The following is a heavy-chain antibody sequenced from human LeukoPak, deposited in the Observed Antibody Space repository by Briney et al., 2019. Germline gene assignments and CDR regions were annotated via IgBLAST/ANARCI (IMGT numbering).Heavy chain of an antibody. CDR3: AREAARGSSWYARYYYYYYMDV. V-gene: IGHV1-46*01. J-gene: IGHJ6*03. CDR1: GYTFTSYY. Sequence: ASVKVSCKASGYTFTSYYMHWVRQAPGQGLEWMGIINPSGGSTSYAQKFQGRVTMTRDMSTSTVYMELSSLRSEDTAVYYCAREAARGSSWYARYYYYYYMDVWGKGTTVTVSS. CDR2: INPSGGST. D-gene: IGHD6-13*01.